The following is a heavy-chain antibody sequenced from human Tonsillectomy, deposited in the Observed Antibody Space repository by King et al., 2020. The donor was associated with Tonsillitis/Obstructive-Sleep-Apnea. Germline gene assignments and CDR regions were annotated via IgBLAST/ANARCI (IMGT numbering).Heavy chain of an antibody. Sequence: QLVQSGAEVKKPGESLKISCKGSGYSFTKYWIAWVPQMPGKGLEWVGIIYPGDSDAKDSPSIQGQGTNSADNSIRTAYLQWSSPKASDTAMYYCARTGGYGEHFDYWGQGTLITVSS. V-gene: IGHV5-51*01. CDR3: ARTGGYGEHFDY. J-gene: IGHJ4*02. CDR1: GYSFTKYW. CDR2: IYPGDSDA. D-gene: IGHD4-17*01.